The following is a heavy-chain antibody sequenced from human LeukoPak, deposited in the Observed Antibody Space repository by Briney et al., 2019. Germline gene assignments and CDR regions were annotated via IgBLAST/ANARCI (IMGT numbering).Heavy chain of an antibody. V-gene: IGHV3-30*04. D-gene: IGHD3-10*01. Sequence: GRSLRLSCAASGFTFSSYAMHWVRQAPGKGLEWVAVISYDGSNKYYADSVKGRFTISRDNSKNTLYLQMNSLRAEDTALYYCAKAQRYYGSGNNWFDPWGQGTLVTVPS. J-gene: IGHJ5*02. CDR3: AKAQRYYGSGNNWFDP. CDR1: GFTFSSYA. CDR2: ISYDGSNK.